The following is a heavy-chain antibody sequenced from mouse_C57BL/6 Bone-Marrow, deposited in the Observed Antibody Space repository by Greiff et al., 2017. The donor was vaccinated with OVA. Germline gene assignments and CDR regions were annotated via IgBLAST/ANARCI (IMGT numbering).Heavy chain of an antibody. Sequence: VQLQQSGAELAKPGASVKLSCKASGYTFTSYWMHWVKQRPGQGLEWIGYINPSSGYTKYNQKFKDKATLTADKSSSTASMQLSLLTSEDSAIYYCARWTGAMDYWGQGTSVTVSS. D-gene: IGHD4-1*01. CDR3: ARWTGAMDY. CDR2: INPSSGYT. V-gene: IGHV1-7*01. CDR1: GYTFTSYW. J-gene: IGHJ4*01.